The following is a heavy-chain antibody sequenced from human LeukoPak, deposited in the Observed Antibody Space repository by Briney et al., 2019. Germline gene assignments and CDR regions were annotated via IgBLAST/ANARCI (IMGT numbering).Heavy chain of an antibody. CDR1: GFTFSDYY. D-gene: IGHD6-13*01. Sequence: GGSLRLSCAASGFTFSDYYMSWIRQAPGKGLEWVSCISSSGSTIYYADSVKGRFTISRDNAKNSLYLQMNSLRAEDTAVYYCARRPDQQHLDYWGQGTLVTVSS. CDR2: ISSSGSTI. V-gene: IGHV3-11*01. J-gene: IGHJ4*02. CDR3: ARRPDQQHLDY.